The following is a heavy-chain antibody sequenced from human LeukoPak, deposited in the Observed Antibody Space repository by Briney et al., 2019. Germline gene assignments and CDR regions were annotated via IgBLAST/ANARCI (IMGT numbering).Heavy chain of an antibody. CDR1: GGSISSGSYY. D-gene: IGHD2-2*01. J-gene: IGHJ6*03. Sequence: SETLSLNCTVSGGSISSGSYYWSWIRQPAGKGLEWIGRIYTSGSTNYNPSLKSRVTISVDTYKNQFSLKLSSVTDADTAVYYCASGGVVPATYYYYYYMDVWGKGTTVTVSS. V-gene: IGHV4-61*02. CDR3: ASGGVVPATYYYYYYMDV. CDR2: IYTSGST.